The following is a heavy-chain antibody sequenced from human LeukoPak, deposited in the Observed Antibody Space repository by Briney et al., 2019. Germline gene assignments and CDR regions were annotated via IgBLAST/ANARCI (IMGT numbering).Heavy chain of an antibody. D-gene: IGHD3-10*01. CDR1: GFTFSRHG. CDR3: AKDVGGAEDV. V-gene: IGHV3-30*02. Sequence: QPGGSLRLSCAASGFTFSRHGMHWVRQAPGKGLEWVAYIWYVGSKKYYADSVKGRFTISRDNSKNTLYQQINSLRAEDTAVYYCAKDVGGAEDVWGKGTAVSVS. CDR2: IWYVGSKK. J-gene: IGHJ6*03.